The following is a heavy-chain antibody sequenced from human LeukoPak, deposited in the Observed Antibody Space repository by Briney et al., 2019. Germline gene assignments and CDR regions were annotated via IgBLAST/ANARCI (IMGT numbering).Heavy chain of an antibody. CDR2: IYHSGST. J-gene: IGHJ4*02. V-gene: IGHV4-38-2*02. CDR3: ARAREPLIYTYYFEY. Sequence: KPSETPSLTCSVSGYSISSGYYWGWIRQPPGKGLEFIGRIYHSGSTYYDPSLKSRVTISVDTSRNQFSLKLSSVTAADTAVYYCARAREPLIYTYYFEYWGQGTLVTVSS. D-gene: IGHD1-14*01. CDR1: GYSISSGYY.